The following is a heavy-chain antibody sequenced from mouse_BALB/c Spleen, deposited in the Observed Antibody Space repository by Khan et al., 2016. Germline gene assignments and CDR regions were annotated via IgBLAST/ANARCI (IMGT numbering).Heavy chain of an antibody. Sequence: QVQLQQSGTELARPGASVKLSCKASGYTFTSYWMQWVKQRPGQGLEWIGAIYPGDGDTRYTQKFKGKATLTADKSYSTAYMQLSSLASDASAVXYCARGGGNSDYWGQGTTLTVSS. CDR3: ARGGGNSDY. CDR1: GYTFTSYW. CDR2: IYPGDGDT. V-gene: IGHV1-87*01. J-gene: IGHJ2*01.